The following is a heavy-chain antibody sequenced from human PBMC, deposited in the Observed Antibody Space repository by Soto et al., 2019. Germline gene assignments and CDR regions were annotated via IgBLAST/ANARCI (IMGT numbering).Heavy chain of an antibody. V-gene: IGHV4-61*01. CDR2: IYYSGST. D-gene: IGHD2-21*01. CDR1: GGSVSSGSYY. Sequence: QVQLQESGPGLVKPSETLSLTCTVSGGSVSSGSYYWSWIRQPPGKGLEWIGYIYYSGSTNYNPSHKSRVTISVDTSKNQFSLKLSSVTAADTAVYYCARDRIDGYFDYWGQGTLVTVSS. CDR3: ARDRIDGYFDY. J-gene: IGHJ4*02.